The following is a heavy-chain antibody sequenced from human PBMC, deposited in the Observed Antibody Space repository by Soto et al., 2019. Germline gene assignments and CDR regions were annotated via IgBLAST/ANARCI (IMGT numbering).Heavy chain of an antibody. CDR1: GYTFTSYA. V-gene: IGHV1-18*01. Sequence: QVQLVQSGAEVKKPGASVKVSCKASGYTFTSYAISWVRQAPGQGLEWMGGISAYNGNTNYAQKLQGRVTMTSDTSKSTDYMELRSLRSDDTAVYYCARDNPPMGVWCQGTKVTFSS. J-gene: IGHJ6*02. CDR3: ARDNPPMGV. CDR2: ISAYNGNT.